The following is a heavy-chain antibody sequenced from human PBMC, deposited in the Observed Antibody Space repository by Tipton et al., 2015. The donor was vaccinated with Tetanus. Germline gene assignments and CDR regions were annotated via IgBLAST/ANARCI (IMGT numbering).Heavy chain of an antibody. D-gene: IGHD1-26*01. CDR2: IYSSGST. Sequence: TLSLTCTVSGGSISSGGYYWSWIRQHPGKGLEWIGDIYSSGSTYYNPSLKSGVTISVDTSKNQFSLRLNSVTAADTAVYYCARDQARGARGWNYFDCWGQGTLVTVSS. CDR1: GGSISSGGYY. CDR3: ARDQARGARGWNYFDC. J-gene: IGHJ4*02. V-gene: IGHV4-31*03.